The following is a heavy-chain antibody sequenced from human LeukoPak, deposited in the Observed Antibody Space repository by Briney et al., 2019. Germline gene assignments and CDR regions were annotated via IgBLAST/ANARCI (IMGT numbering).Heavy chain of an antibody. V-gene: IGHV4-59*01. J-gene: IGHJ4*02. D-gene: IGHD1-26*01. CDR1: GGSISPYY. CDR3: ARNGGSYFSPFGF. CDR2: VYYSGST. Sequence: SETLSLTCTVSGGSISPYYWSWIRQPPGKGLEWIGYVYYSGSTNYSPSLKSRVTISVDTSKNQFSLKLSSVIAADTAVYFCARNGGSYFSPFGFWGQGTLVTVSS.